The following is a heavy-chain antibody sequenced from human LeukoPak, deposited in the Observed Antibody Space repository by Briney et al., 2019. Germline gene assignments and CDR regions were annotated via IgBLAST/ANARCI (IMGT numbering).Heavy chain of an antibody. Sequence: GASVKVSCKASGYTCTAYYMHWVRQAPGQVRQAPGQGLERMGIINPSDGSTTYAQKFQGRVTMTRDTSTSTLYMELSSLRSEDTAVYYCARYSSGDYWGQGTLVTVSS. J-gene: IGHJ4*02. CDR3: ARYSSGDY. V-gene: IGHV1-46*01. CDR2: INPSDGST. CDR1: GYTCTAYY. D-gene: IGHD6-19*01.